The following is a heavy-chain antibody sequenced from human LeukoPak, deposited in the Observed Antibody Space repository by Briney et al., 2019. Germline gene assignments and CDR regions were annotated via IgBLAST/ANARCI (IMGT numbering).Heavy chain of an antibody. V-gene: IGHV3-23*01. Sequence: GGSLRLSCAASGFTFNSYAMSWVRQAPGKGLEWVSAISVSGGTTYYADSVKGRFTISRDNSKNTLYLQMNSLRAEDTAVYYCAKQVCGADCYYYYGMDVWGQGTTVTVSS. CDR1: GFTFNSYA. CDR3: AKQVCGADCYYYYGMDV. D-gene: IGHD2-21*02. J-gene: IGHJ6*02. CDR2: ISVSGGTT.